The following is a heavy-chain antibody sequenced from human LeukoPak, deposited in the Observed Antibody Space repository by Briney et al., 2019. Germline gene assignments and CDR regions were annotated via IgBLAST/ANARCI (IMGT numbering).Heavy chain of an antibody. V-gene: IGHV3-21*01. J-gene: IGHJ4*02. Sequence: GGSLRLSCAASGFTFSSYSMNWVRQAPGKGLEWVSSISSSSSYIYYADSVKGRFTISRDNAKNSLYLQMNSLRAEDTAVYYCAKGGDGYNYGSYFDYWGQGTLVTVSS. D-gene: IGHD5-24*01. CDR1: GFTFSSYS. CDR3: AKGGDGYNYGSYFDY. CDR2: ISSSSSYI.